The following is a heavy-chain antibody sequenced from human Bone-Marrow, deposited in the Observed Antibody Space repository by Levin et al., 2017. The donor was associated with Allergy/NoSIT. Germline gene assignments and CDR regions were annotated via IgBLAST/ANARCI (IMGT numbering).Heavy chain of an antibody. Sequence: GESLKISCKASGYTFTGYYLHWVRQAPGQGLEWMGWINPNGGGTNYAQQFQGRVTMTRDTSISTAYMELSRLRSDDTAVYYCVSFATTVLIPWGQGTLVTVSS. CDR3: VSFATTVLIP. CDR2: INPNGGGT. V-gene: IGHV1-2*02. CDR1: GYTFTGYY. D-gene: IGHD4-23*01. J-gene: IGHJ5*02.